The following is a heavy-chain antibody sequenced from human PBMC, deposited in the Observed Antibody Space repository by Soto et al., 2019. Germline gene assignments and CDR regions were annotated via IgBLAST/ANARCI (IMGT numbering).Heavy chain of an antibody. CDR3: ARAPSMTTVVTPSDY. CDR2: ISAYNGHT. D-gene: IGHD4-17*01. J-gene: IGHJ4*02. V-gene: IGHV1-18*01. Sequence: QVQLVQSGAEVKKPGASVKVSCKASGYTFTSYGISWVRQAPGQGLEGMGWISAYNGHTNYAQKLQGRVTMTTDTSTSTAYMELRSLRSDDTAVYYCARAPSMTTVVTPSDYWGQGTLVTVSS. CDR1: GYTFTSYG.